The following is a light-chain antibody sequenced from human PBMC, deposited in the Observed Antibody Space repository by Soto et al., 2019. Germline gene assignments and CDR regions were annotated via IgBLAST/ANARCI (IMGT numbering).Light chain of an antibody. Sequence: EIVLTQSPGTRSLSPGERATLSSRGSQSVSSAYLAWYQQIPGQAPRLLIYGASSRATGIPDRFSGSGSGTDFTLTISGLEPEDFAVYYCQQSGSSFYTFGQGTKLEIK. CDR2: GAS. CDR1: QSVSSAY. CDR3: QQSGSSFYT. J-gene: IGKJ2*01. V-gene: IGKV3-20*01.